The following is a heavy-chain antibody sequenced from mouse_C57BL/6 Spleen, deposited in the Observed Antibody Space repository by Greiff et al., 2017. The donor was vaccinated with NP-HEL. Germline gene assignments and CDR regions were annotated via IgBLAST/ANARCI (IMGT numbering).Heavy chain of an antibody. J-gene: IGHJ4*01. Sequence: QVQLKESGPELVKPGASVKISCKASGYAFSSSWMNWVKQRPGKGLEWIGRIYPGDGDTNYNGKFKGKATLTADKSSSTAYMQLSSLTSEDSAVYFCARPILPYYCGSMDYWGQGTSVTVSS. CDR2: IYPGDGDT. D-gene: IGHD1-1*01. CDR3: ARPILPYYCGSMDY. CDR1: GYAFSSSW. V-gene: IGHV1-82*01.